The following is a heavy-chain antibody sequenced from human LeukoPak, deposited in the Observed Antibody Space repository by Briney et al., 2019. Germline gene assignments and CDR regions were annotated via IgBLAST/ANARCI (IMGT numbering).Heavy chain of an antibody. CDR2: ISSSSSYT. CDR3: ASGSSGSYAPFDY. D-gene: IGHD6-19*01. J-gene: IGHJ4*02. Sequence: GGSQTLSCAACGFTFSEYYMKWIGQATGKGLEWVSKISSSSSYTNYADSVKARFTISRDNAKNSLYLQMNSLRAEDTAVYYCASGSSGSYAPFDYWGQGTLVTVSS. CDR1: GFTFSEYY. V-gene: IGHV3-11*06.